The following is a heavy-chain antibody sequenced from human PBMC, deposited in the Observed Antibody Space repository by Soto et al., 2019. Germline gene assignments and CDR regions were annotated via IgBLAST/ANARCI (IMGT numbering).Heavy chain of an antibody. CDR1: GGTFSSYA. Sequence: GASVKVSCKASGGTFSSYAISWVRQAPGQGLEWMGGIIPIFGTANYAQKFQGRVTITADESTSTAYMELSSLRSEDTAVYYCARGGDARITMVRGVIPYGMDVWGQGTTVTVSS. CDR2: IIPIFGTA. D-gene: IGHD3-10*01. CDR3: ARGGDARITMVRGVIPYGMDV. V-gene: IGHV1-69*13. J-gene: IGHJ6*02.